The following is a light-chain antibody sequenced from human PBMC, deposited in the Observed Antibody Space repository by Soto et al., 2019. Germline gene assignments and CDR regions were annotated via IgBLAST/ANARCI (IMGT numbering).Light chain of an antibody. V-gene: IGKV3-15*01. J-gene: IGKJ2*01. CDR2: DAS. CDR1: QSVSSN. Sequence: EIVMTQSPAILSVSPGESATLSCGASQSVSSNVAWYQQKPGQAPRLLIYDASTRATAISARFSGSGSGTYFTLTISSLQSEDSAVYYCQQYNNWPPKHTFGQGTKLEIK. CDR3: QQYNNWPPKHT.